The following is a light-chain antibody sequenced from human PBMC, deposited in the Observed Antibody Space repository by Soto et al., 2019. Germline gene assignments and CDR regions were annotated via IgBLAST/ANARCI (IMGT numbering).Light chain of an antibody. Sequence: DIQMTQSQSSLSASLGDRVTITCQASQDISNDLNWYQQKPGKAPKLLIYDASNLETGVPSRFSGSGSGTDFTFTISSLQPEDIATYYCQQYDNLMYTFGQGTKLEIK. CDR1: QDISND. CDR3: QQYDNLMYT. CDR2: DAS. V-gene: IGKV1-33*01. J-gene: IGKJ2*01.